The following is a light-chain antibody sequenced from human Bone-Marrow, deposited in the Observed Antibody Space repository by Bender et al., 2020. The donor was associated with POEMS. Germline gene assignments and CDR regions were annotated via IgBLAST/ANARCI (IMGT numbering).Light chain of an antibody. J-gene: IGLJ2*01. CDR2: EVS. V-gene: IGLV2-23*02. CDR1: SSDVGTYNL. CDR3: CSYAGSRTLI. Sequence: QSALTQPPSASGSPGQSVTISCTGTSSDVGTYNLVSWYQQHPGKAPKLMIYEVSKRPSGVSNRFSGFKSGNTASLTISRLQAEDEADYYCCSYAGSRTLIFGGGTKLTVL.